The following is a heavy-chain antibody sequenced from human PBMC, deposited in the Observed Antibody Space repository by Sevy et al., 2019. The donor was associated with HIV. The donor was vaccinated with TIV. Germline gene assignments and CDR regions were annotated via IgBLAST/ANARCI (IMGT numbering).Heavy chain of an antibody. CDR3: ARAPVPIAAAGTYFDY. D-gene: IGHD6-13*01. V-gene: IGHV3-30*04. J-gene: IGHJ4*02. Sequence: GVSLRLSCAASGFTFSSYAMYWVRRAPAKGLEWVAVISYDGRNKYYADSVKGRFTISRDNSKNTMYLQMNSLRAEDTAMYYCARAPVPIAAAGTYFDYWGQATLVTVSS. CDR2: ISYDGRNK. CDR1: GFTFSSYA.